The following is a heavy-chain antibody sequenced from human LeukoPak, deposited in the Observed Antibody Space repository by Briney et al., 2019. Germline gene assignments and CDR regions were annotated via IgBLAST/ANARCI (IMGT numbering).Heavy chain of an antibody. CDR1: GFTFSSYW. V-gene: IGHV3-7*01. CDR3: AREAHSSSWYFYYAMDV. J-gene: IGHJ6*02. Sequence: GGSLRLSCAASGFTFSSYWMSWVRQAPEKGLEWVANIKEDGSEKYYGDSVKGRFTISRDNAKNSLYLQMNSLRAEDTAVYYCAREAHSSSWYFYYAMDVWGQGTTVTVSS. D-gene: IGHD6-13*01. CDR2: IKEDGSEK.